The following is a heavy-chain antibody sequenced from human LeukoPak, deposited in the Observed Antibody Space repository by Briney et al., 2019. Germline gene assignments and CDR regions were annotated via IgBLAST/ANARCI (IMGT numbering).Heavy chain of an antibody. CDR2: IYPGDSDT. Sequence: GGSLKISCKGSGYRFTSYWIGWVRPMPGKGLEWMGIIYPGDSDTRYSPSFQGQVTIPADKSISTAYLQWSSLKASDTAMYYCARGGYGSGSYYWGNWWFDPWGQGTLVTVSS. CDR3: ARGGYGSGSYYWGNWWFDP. D-gene: IGHD3-10*01. J-gene: IGHJ5*02. V-gene: IGHV5-51*01. CDR1: GYRFTSYW.